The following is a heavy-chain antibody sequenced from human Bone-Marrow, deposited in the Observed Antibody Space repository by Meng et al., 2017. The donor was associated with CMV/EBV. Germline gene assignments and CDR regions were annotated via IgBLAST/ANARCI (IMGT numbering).Heavy chain of an antibody. Sequence: ASVKVSCKASGYTFTGYYMHWVRQAPGQGLEWMGWINPNSGGTNYAQKFQGRVTMTRDTSISTAYMELSRLRSDDTAVYYCADHSSSSRKGTIDYYYYGMDVWGQGTTVTVSS. D-gene: IGHD6-6*01. CDR3: ADHSSSSRKGTIDYYYYGMDV. CDR1: GYTFTGYY. CDR2: INPNSGGT. V-gene: IGHV1-2*02. J-gene: IGHJ6*02.